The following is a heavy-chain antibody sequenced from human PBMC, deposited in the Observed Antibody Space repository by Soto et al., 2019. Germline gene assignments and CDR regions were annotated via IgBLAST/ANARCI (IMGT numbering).Heavy chain of an antibody. CDR1: GGTFGSYA. J-gene: IGHJ6*02. CDR2: IIPIPGTA. CDR3: ARSQGSSTSLAIYYYYYYGMDV. D-gene: IGHD2-2*01. Sequence: QVQLVQSGAEVKKPGSSVKVSCTASGGTFGSYAISWVRQAPGQGLEWMGGIIPIPGTANYAQKFQGRVTIAADESTSTASLELSRLSSEDTAVYYCARSQGSSTSLAIYYYYYYGMDVWGQGTTVTVSS. V-gene: IGHV1-69*01.